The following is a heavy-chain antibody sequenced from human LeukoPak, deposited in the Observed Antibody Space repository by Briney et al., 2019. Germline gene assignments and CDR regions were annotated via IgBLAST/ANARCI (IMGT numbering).Heavy chain of an antibody. J-gene: IGHJ3*02. D-gene: IGHD4-11*01. CDR1: GGTLSSYA. CDR3: ASWNDYSNYGDAFDI. Sequence: SVKVSCKASGGTLSSYAISWVRQAPGQGLEWMGGIIPIFGTANYAQKFQGRVTITADESTSTAYMELSSLRSEDTAVYYCASWNDYSNYGDAFDIWGQGTMVTVSS. V-gene: IGHV1-69*13. CDR2: IIPIFGTA.